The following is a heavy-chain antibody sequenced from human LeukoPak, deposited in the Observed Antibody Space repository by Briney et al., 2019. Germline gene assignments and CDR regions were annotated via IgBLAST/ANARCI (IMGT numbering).Heavy chain of an antibody. J-gene: IGHJ4*02. CDR2: IKEDGTEK. D-gene: IGHD2-15*01. Sequence: PGGSLRLSCAGSGFTFRDFWMTWVRQTPGKGLEWVANIKEDGTEKNLVDSVKGRFTISRDNTKNLLFLEMNNLRGDDTAIYYCERGPPPGGPRGLYHTLDYGAQGPLVTVSS. CDR1: GFTFRDFW. CDR3: ERGPPPGGPRGLYHTLDY. V-gene: IGHV3-7*01.